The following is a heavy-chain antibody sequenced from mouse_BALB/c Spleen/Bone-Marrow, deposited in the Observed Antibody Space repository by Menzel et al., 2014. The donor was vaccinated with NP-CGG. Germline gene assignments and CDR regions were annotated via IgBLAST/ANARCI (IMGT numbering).Heavy chain of an antibody. D-gene: IGHD3-1*01. CDR3: ARDSSGYFDY. CDR2: ISSGGSYT. Sequence: EVKLVESGGGLVKPGGSLKLSCAASGFTFSSYAMSWVRQSPEKRLEWVAEISSGGSYTYYPDTVTGRFTISRDNAKNTLDLEMSSRRSEDTGRYYCARDSSGYFDYWGQGTTRTVSS. CDR1: GFTFSSYA. J-gene: IGHJ2*01. V-gene: IGHV5-9-4*01.